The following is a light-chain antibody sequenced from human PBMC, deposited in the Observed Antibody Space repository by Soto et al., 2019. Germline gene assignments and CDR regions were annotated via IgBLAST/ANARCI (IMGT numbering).Light chain of an antibody. CDR3: QQRNVWPPVT. J-gene: IGKJ5*01. Sequence: DTVLTQSPGTLSLSPGERAALSCGAGQSVRSIYDAWYQQRPGQTPRLLIYDTSKRATGIPDRFSGSGSGTDCTLTISRREPEDFAVYYCQQRNVWPPVTFGQGTRLEIK. CDR1: QSVRSIY. CDR2: DTS. V-gene: IGKV3D-20*02.